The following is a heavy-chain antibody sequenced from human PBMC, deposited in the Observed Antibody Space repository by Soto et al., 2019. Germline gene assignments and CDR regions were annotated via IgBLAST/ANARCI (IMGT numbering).Heavy chain of an antibody. V-gene: IGHV1-3*01. J-gene: IGHJ4*02. D-gene: IGHD2-21*02. Sequence: ASVKVSCKASGYTFTSYGISWVRQAPGQRLEWMGWINAGNGNTKYSQKFQGRVTITRDTSASTAYMELSSLRSEDTAVYYCARSIVVVTALDYWGQGTLVNVSS. CDR2: INAGNGNT. CDR1: GYTFTSYG. CDR3: ARSIVVVTALDY.